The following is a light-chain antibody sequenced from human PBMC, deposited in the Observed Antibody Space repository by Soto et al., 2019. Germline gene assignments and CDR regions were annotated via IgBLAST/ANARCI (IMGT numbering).Light chain of an antibody. J-gene: IGKJ1*01. CDR1: ESISLY. CDR3: QQYNTYPWT. CDR2: KAS. Sequence: IQMTQSASALSASLGDRVTITCRANESISLYLAWYQQKPGKAPKFLIYKASILESGVPSRFSGSGSGTEFTLTISSLQPDDFATYYCQQYNTYPWTFGQGTKVDIK. V-gene: IGKV1-5*03.